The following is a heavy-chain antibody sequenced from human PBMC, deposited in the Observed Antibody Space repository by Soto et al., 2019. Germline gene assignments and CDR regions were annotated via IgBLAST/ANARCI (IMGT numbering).Heavy chain of an antibody. CDR1: GGTFSSYA. D-gene: IGHD3-22*01. CDR2: IIPIFGTA. CDR3: ASHYDSSGYYYRGLDY. V-gene: IGHV1-69*12. J-gene: IGHJ4*02. Sequence: QVQLVQSGAEVKKPGSSVKVSCRASGGTFSSYAISWVRQPPGQGLEWMGGIIPIFGTADYAQKFQGRVTITADESTSTAYMELSSLRSEDTAVYYCASHYDSSGYYYRGLDYWGQGTLVTVSS.